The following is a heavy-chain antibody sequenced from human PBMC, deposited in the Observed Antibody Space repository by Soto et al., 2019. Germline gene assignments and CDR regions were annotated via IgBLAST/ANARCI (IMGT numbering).Heavy chain of an antibody. CDR3: ARHTPAISISDH. D-gene: IGHD2-15*01. V-gene: IGHV4-39*01. CDR1: GGSISSSSYY. Sequence: SETLSLTCTVSGGSISSSSYYWGWIRQPPGKGLEWIGSIYYSGSTYYNTSLKSRVTISVDTSKNQFSLKLSSVTAADTVVYYCARHTPAISISDHWGQGTLVTVSS. J-gene: IGHJ4*02. CDR2: IYYSGST.